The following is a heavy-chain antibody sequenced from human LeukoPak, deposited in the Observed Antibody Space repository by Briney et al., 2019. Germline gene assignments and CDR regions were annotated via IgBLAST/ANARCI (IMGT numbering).Heavy chain of an antibody. CDR1: GYTFTGYY. V-gene: IGHV1-2*06. CDR2: IYPNTGGT. CDR3: XXXLXCSGTSCYXGPXNXXDP. D-gene: IGHD2-15*01. J-gene: IGHJ5*02. Sequence: ASVKVSCKASGYTFTGYYIHWVRQAPGQGLEWMGRIYPNTGGTNYAQKFQGRVTMTRDTSITTAYMELSRLRSDDTAVYYCXXXLXCSGTSCYXGPXNXXDPWGQGTLVTVSS.